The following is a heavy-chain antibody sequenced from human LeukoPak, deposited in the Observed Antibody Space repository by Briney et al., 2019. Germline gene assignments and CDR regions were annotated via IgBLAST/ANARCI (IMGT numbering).Heavy chain of an antibody. Sequence: GGSLRLSCAASGFTFSTYAMSWVRQAPGMRLEWVSSISDGGERTHYADSVEGRFTISRDNSKNTVYLQMNSLRAEDTALYYCATRIAAAGIWSYIYYYYMDVWGKGTTVTVSS. CDR1: GFTFSTYA. D-gene: IGHD6-13*01. J-gene: IGHJ6*03. CDR2: ISDGGERT. V-gene: IGHV3-23*01. CDR3: ATRIAAAGIWSYIYYYYMDV.